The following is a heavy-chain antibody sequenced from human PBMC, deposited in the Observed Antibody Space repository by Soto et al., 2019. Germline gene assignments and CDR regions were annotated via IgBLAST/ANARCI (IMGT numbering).Heavy chain of an antibody. J-gene: IGHJ6*02. CDR1: GYSFTSYW. CDR3: ASAPLSLGDGEIGMDV. V-gene: IGHV5-51*01. D-gene: IGHD3-16*01. Sequence: PGESLKISCKGSGYSFTSYWIGWARQMPGKGLEWMGIIYPGDSDTRYSPSFQGQVTISADKSISTAYLQWSSLKASDTAMYYCASAPLSLGDGEIGMDVWGQGTTVTVSS. CDR2: IYPGDSDT.